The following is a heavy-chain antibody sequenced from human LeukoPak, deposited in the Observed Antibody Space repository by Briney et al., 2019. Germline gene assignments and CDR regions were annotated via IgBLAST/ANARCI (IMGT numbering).Heavy chain of an antibody. V-gene: IGHV3-33*01. D-gene: IGHD4-17*01. Sequence: GGSLRLSCAASGFTFSSYGMHWVRQAPGKGLEWVAVIWYDGSNKYYADSVEGRFTISRDNSKNKLYLQMNSLRAEDTAVYYCAREGPYGDYAFDIWGQGTMVTVSS. J-gene: IGHJ3*02. CDR3: AREGPYGDYAFDI. CDR2: IWYDGSNK. CDR1: GFTFSSYG.